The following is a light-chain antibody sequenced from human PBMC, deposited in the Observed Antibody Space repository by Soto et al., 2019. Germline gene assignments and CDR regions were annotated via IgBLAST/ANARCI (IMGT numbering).Light chain of an antibody. CDR2: KAS. CDR1: QSISTW. Sequence: EIQMTQSPSTLAASVGDRVTITCRASQSISTWLAWYQQKPGKAPKVLIYKASSLEIGVPPRFSGGGSGTEFTLTISSLQPGDFATYYCQQYDSYPYTFGQGTKLEIK. V-gene: IGKV1-5*03. CDR3: QQYDSYPYT. J-gene: IGKJ2*01.